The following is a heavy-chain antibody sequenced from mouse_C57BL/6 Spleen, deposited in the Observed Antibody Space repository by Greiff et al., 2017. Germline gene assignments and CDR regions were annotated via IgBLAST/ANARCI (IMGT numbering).Heavy chain of an antibody. D-gene: IGHD2-1*01. CDR3: ARSLGNEYFDV. CDR2: IYPGDGDT. J-gene: IGHJ1*03. Sequence: VLLKQSGPELVKPGASVKISCKASGYAFSSSWMNWVKQRPGKGLEWIGRIYPGDGDTNYNGKFKGKATLTADKSSSTAYMQLSSLTSEDSAVYFCARSLGNEYFDVWGTGTTGTVSS. V-gene: IGHV1-82*01. CDR1: GYAFSSSW.